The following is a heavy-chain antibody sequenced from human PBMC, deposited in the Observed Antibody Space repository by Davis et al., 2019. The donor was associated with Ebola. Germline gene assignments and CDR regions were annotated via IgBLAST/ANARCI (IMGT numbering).Heavy chain of an antibody. J-gene: IGHJ4*02. V-gene: IGHV4-59*08. CDR3: AIVNYYDSSGYPLFDY. CDR2: IYYSGST. CDR1: GGSISSYY. D-gene: IGHD3-22*01. Sequence: MPSETLSLTCTVSGGSISSYYWSWIRQPPGKGLEWIGYIYYSGSTNYNPSLKSRVTISVDTSKNQFSLKLSSVTAADTAVYYCAIVNYYDSSGYPLFDYWGQGTLVTVSS.